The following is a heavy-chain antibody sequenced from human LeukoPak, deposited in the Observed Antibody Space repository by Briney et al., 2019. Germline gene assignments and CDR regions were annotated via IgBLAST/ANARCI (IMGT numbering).Heavy chain of an antibody. D-gene: IGHD6-19*01. V-gene: IGHV3-30*18. CDR1: GFTFSSYG. CDR2: ISYDGSNK. CDR3: AKDQGRYSSGWT. J-gene: IGHJ4*02. Sequence: GGSLRLSCAASGFTFSSYGMHWVRQASGKGLEWVAVISYDGSNKYYADSVKGRFTISRDNSKNTLYLQMNSLRAEDTAVYYCAKDQGRYSSGWTWGQGTLVTVSS.